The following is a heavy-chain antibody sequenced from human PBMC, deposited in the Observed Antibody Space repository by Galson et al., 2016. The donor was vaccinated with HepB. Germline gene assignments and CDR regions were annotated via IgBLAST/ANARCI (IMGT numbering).Heavy chain of an antibody. J-gene: IGHJ6*02. CDR1: GFTFSRYS. Sequence: SLRLSCAASGFTFSRYSMNWVRQTPGNGLEWVSSITSSTNYIYYADSVKGRFTTSRDNTKNSLYLQMNSLRAEDTAVYYCAREPSNWLYYYGMDVWGQGTTVTVSS. CDR2: ITSSTNYI. CDR3: AREPSNWLYYYGMDV. V-gene: IGHV3-21*01. D-gene: IGHD4-11*01.